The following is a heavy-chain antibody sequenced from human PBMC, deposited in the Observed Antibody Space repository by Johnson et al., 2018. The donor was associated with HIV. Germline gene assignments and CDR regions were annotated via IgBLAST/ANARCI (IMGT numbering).Heavy chain of an antibody. D-gene: IGHD3-10*01. CDR2: ISYDGSNK. CDR1: GFTFSSYA. V-gene: IGHV3-30*04. Sequence: QVQLVESGGGVVQPGRSLRLSCAASGFTFSSYAMHWVRQAPGKGLEWVAVISYDGSNKYYADSVKGRFTISRDNSKNTLYLQMNSLIAEDTAVYYCAREELWFGELYHAFDIWGQGTMVTVSS. CDR3: AREELWFGELYHAFDI. J-gene: IGHJ3*02.